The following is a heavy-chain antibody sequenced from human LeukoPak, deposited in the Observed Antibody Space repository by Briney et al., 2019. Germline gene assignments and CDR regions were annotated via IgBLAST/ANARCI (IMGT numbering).Heavy chain of an antibody. CDR3: ARDRGVAVVMDV. Sequence: PSETLSLTCSVSGYSFTSGHYWGWIRQPPGKGLEWIANIYHTGSAHYNPSLKSRVTISVDTSKNQFSLKLSSVTAADTAVYYCARDRGVAVVMDVWGKGTTVTVSS. V-gene: IGHV4-38-2*02. CDR2: IYHTGSA. D-gene: IGHD3-10*01. J-gene: IGHJ6*04. CDR1: GYSFTSGHY.